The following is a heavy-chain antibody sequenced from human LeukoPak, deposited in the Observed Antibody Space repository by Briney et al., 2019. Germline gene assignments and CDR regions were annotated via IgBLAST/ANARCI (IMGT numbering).Heavy chain of an antibody. CDR1: GFTFSSYS. D-gene: IGHD2-21*01. CDR2: ISSSSSYI. CDR3: ARTRWSLYYFDY. V-gene: IGHV3-21*01. J-gene: IGHJ4*02. Sequence: GGSLRLSCAASGFTFSSYSMNWVRQAPGKGLEWVSSISSSSSYIYYADSVKGRFTISRDNAKNSLYLQMNSLRAEDTAVYYCARTRWSLYYFDYWGQGTLVTVSS.